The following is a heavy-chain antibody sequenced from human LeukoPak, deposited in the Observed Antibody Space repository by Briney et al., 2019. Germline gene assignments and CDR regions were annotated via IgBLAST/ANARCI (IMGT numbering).Heavy chain of an antibody. Sequence: GGSLRLSCAASGFILSSYWMSWVRQAPGKGLEWVANIKEDGSEKYYVDSVKGRFTISRDNAKNSLYLQMNSLTAEDTAMYYCARDWLAGVPFDAFDLWGQGTMLTVSS. D-gene: IGHD3-10*01. V-gene: IGHV3-7*01. CDR3: ARDWLAGVPFDAFDL. CDR1: GFILSSYW. CDR2: IKEDGSEK. J-gene: IGHJ3*01.